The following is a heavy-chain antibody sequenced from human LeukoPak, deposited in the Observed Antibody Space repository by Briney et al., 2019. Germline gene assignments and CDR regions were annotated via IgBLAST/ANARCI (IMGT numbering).Heavy chain of an antibody. D-gene: IGHD5-24*01. CDR1: GFIFNSHA. V-gene: IGHV3-30*01. CDR3: ARDGPRLSEGMGWLQFPDH. J-gene: IGHJ4*02. CDR2: ISSDGSNK. Sequence: GRSLRLSCAASGFIFNSHAFHWVRQAPGKGLEWVAVISSDGSNKYYSDSVKGRCTISRDNSKNTVWLQMNSLRPGDTAFYYCARDGPRLSEGMGWLQFPDHWGQGTLVTVSS.